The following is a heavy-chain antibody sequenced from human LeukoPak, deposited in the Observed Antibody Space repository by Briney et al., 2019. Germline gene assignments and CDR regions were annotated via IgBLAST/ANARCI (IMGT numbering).Heavy chain of an antibody. J-gene: IGHJ4*02. CDR1: GGTFSSYA. Sequence: ASVKVSCKASGGTFSSYAISWVRQAPGQGLEWMGGIIPIFGTANYAQKFQGRVTITADESTSTAYMGLSSLRSEDTAVYYCARRVRDFFDYWGQGTLVTVSS. CDR3: ARRVRDFFDY. CDR2: IIPIFGTA. V-gene: IGHV1-69*13.